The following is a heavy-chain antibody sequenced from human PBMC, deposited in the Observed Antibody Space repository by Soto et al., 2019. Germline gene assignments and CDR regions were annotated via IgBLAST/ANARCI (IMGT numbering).Heavy chain of an antibody. D-gene: IGHD3-22*01. CDR1: GYTFTSYG. V-gene: IGHV1-18*01. J-gene: IGHJ4*02. Sequence: QVQLVQSGAEVKKPGASVKVSCKASGYTFTSYGISWVRQAPGQGLEWMGWISAYNGNTNYAQKLQGRVTMTTDTSTSPAYVELRKMRSDDTDLYEYARAFLASYYYDRRGYEIFDYWGQRTLVTVSS. CDR2: ISAYNGNT. CDR3: ARAFLASYYYDRRGYEIFDY.